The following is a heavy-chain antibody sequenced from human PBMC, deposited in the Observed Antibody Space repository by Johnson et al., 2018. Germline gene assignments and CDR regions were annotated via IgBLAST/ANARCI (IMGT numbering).Heavy chain of an antibody. Sequence: VQLVQSGGGWVQPGGSLRLSCVVSGFTFSTSAMSWVRQAPGKGLEWVSIIRGTGPSKYYADSVNGRFSIFRDISKNTLHLQMYNLSAEDTAAYTRAKEAVGRGGFDIWGQGTLVTVSS. V-gene: IGHV3-23*04. CDR3: AKEAVGRGGFDI. CDR1: GFTFSTSA. D-gene: IGHD3-9*01. J-gene: IGHJ4*02. CDR2: IRGTGPSK.